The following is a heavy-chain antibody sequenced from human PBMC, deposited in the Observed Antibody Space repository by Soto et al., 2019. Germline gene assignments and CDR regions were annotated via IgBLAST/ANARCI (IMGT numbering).Heavy chain of an antibody. V-gene: IGHV3-33*01. Sequence: HPGGSLRLSCAASGSTFSSYAMHWVRQAPGKGLEWVAVIWYDGSNEDYADSVKGRFTISRDNSKNTLFLLMNSLRVEDTAVYYCAREETGTFDRWGQGT. CDR3: AREETGTFDR. D-gene: IGHD1-1*01. CDR2: IWYDGSNE. CDR1: GSTFSSYA. J-gene: IGHJ4*02.